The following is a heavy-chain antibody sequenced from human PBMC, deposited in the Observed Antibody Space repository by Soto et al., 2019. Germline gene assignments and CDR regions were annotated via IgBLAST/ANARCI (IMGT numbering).Heavy chain of an antibody. CDR2: IDPSDSYT. CDR3: ARATMVRGVTSDSHYSGMDV. J-gene: IGHJ6*02. V-gene: IGHV5-10-1*01. CDR1: GYSFTSYW. Sequence: GESLKISCKGSGYSFTSYWISWVRQMPGKGLEWMGRIDPSDSYTNYSPSFQGHVTISADKSISTAYLQWSSLKASDTAMYYCARATMVRGVTSDSHYSGMDVWGQGTTVTVSS. D-gene: IGHD3-10*01.